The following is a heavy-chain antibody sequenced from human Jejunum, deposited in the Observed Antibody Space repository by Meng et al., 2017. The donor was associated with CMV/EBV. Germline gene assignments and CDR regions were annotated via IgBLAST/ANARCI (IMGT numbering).Heavy chain of an antibody. Sequence: DLGRLTRSDPLSPLFTVCGAAVGSYYWCCIRQPAGKGREWIWSIYPTGNTTYTPSLERRVTMSIDTSKNQFSLKLSSVTAADTAGDYCARDAPPNYYGWFDPWGQGTLVTVSS. D-gene: IGHD3-10*01. CDR3: ARDAPPNYYGWFDP. CDR2: IYPTGNT. V-gene: IGHV4-4*07. CDR1: GAAVGSYY. J-gene: IGHJ5*02.